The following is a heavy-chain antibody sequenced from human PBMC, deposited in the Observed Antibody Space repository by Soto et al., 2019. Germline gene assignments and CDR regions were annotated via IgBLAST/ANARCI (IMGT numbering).Heavy chain of an antibody. Sequence: ASVRVSCKVSGYTLTELSMHWVRQAPGKGLEWMGGFDPEDGETIYAQKFQGRVTMTEDTSTDTAYMELSSLRSEDTAVYYCATSSLFYYDSSGPMYWGQGTLVTVSS. D-gene: IGHD3-22*01. J-gene: IGHJ4*02. CDR2: FDPEDGET. CDR1: GYTLTELS. CDR3: ATSSLFYYDSSGPMY. V-gene: IGHV1-24*01.